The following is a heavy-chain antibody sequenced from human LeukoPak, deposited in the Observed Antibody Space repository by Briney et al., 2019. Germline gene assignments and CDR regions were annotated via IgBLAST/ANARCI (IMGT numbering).Heavy chain of an antibody. V-gene: IGHV4-38-2*02. D-gene: IGHD3-22*01. Sequence: SETLSLTCTVSGYPISSGYYWGWIRQPPGKGLEWIGSIYHSGSTYYNPSLKSRVTISVDTSKNQFSLKLSSVTAADTAVYYCARDETYYYDSSGLYYFDYWGQGTLVTVSS. J-gene: IGHJ4*02. CDR3: ARDETYYYDSSGLYYFDY. CDR1: GYPISSGYY. CDR2: IYHSGST.